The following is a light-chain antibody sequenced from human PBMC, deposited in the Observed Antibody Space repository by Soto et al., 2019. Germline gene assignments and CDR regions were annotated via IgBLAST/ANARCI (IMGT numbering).Light chain of an antibody. J-gene: IGKJ3*01. CDR3: QQDISSPPGFT. CDR2: GAS. V-gene: IGKV3-20*01. CDR1: QSVSSTY. Sequence: EIVLTQSPGTLSLFPGERATLSCRASQSVSSTYFAWYRQKPGQPPSLLIYGASNRATGVPDRFSGSGSGPDFTLASNRLEPEDFAVDYCQQDISSPPGFTFGPGTTVESK.